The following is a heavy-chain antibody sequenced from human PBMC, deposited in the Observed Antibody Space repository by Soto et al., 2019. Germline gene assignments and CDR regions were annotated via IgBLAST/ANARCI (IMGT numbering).Heavy chain of an antibody. Sequence: ASVTVSCTASGYTFTSYYMHWVRQAPGQGLEWMGIINPSGGSTSYAQKFQGRVTMTRDTSTSTVYMELSSLRSEDTAVYYCARDLSDYPEDSNYWGQGTLVTVSS. V-gene: IGHV1-46*01. CDR1: GYTFTSYY. D-gene: IGHD3-16*01. CDR3: ARDLSDYPEDSNY. CDR2: INPSGGST. J-gene: IGHJ4*02.